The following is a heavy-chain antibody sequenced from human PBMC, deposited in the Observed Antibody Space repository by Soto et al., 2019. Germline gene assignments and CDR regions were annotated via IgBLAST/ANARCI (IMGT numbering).Heavy chain of an antibody. V-gene: IGHV3-73*02. D-gene: IGHD6-13*01. J-gene: IGHJ4*02. CDR1: GFTFSGSA. CDR3: TRMYSSSWLGNDY. Sequence: EVQLVESGGGLVQPGGSLKLSCAASGFTFSGSAMHWVRQASGKGLEWVGRIRSKANSYATAYAASVKGRFTISRDDSKNTAYLQMNSLKTEDTAVYYCTRMYSSSWLGNDYWGQGTLVTVSS. CDR2: IRSKANSYAT.